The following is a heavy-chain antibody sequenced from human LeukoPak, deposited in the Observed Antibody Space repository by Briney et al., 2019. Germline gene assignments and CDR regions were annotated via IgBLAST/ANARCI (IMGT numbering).Heavy chain of an antibody. J-gene: IGHJ4*02. CDR2: IYYSGNT. CDR1: GGSISSYY. V-gene: IGHV4-59*01. CDR3: AGTPIATAGALSY. D-gene: IGHD6-13*01. Sequence: SETLSLTCTVSGGSISSYYWSWIRQPPGKGLEWLGYIYYSGNTNYSPSLKSRVTISVDSSKNQFSLKLSSVTAADTALYYCAGTPIATAGALSYWGLGTLVTVSS.